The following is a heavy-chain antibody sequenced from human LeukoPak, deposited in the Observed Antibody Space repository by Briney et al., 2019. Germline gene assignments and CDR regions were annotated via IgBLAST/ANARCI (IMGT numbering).Heavy chain of an antibody. V-gene: IGHV5-51*01. CDR2: IYPSDSDT. CDR1: GYSFTSYW. CDR3: ARHTQYGEDY. Sequence: GEYLKISCKASGYSFTSYWIGWVRQMPGKGLEWMGIIYPSDSDTRYSPSFQDQVTISADKSINTAYLQWSSLTASDTAMYYCARHTQYGEDYWGQGTLVNVSS. J-gene: IGHJ4*02. D-gene: IGHD4/OR15-4a*01.